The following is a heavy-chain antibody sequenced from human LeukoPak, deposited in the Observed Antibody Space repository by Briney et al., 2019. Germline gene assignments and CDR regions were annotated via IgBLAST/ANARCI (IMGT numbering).Heavy chain of an antibody. CDR1: GFTFDEYR. J-gene: IGHJ4*02. Sequence: GGSLRLSCAASGFTFDEYRMSWVRQAPGKGLEWVSGLNWNGGSTGYADSVKGRFTISRDNAKNSLYLQMNSLRAEDTALYYCARDRRLGATVYYFDYWGQGTLVTVSS. CDR2: LNWNGGST. D-gene: IGHD1-26*01. CDR3: ARDRRLGATVYYFDY. V-gene: IGHV3-20*04.